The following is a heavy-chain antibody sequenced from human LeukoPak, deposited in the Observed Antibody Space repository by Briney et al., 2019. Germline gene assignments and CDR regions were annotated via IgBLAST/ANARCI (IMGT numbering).Heavy chain of an antibody. CDR3: ARDLGIAAAGTKDWFDP. D-gene: IGHD6-13*01. J-gene: IGHJ5*02. Sequence: ASVKVSCKASGYTFTGYYMHWVRQAPGQGLEWMGWINPNSGGTNYAQKFWGRVTMTRDTSISTAYMELSRLRSDDTAVYYCARDLGIAAAGTKDWFDPWGQGTLVTVSS. CDR1: GYTFTGYY. CDR2: INPNSGGT. V-gene: IGHV1-2*02.